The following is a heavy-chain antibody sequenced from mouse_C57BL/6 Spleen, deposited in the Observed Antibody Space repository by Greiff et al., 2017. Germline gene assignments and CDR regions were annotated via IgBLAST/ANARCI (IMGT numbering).Heavy chain of an antibody. CDR2: IYPGSGST. CDR3: AREGDGYYGFDY. Sequence: QVQLQQPGAELVKPGASVKMSCKASGYTFTSYWITWVKQRPGQGLEWIGDIYPGSGSTNYNEKFKSKATLTVDTSSSTAYMQLSSLTSEDSAVYYCAREGDGYYGFDYWGQGTTLTVSS. J-gene: IGHJ2*01. CDR1: GYTFTSYW. D-gene: IGHD2-3*01. V-gene: IGHV1-55*01.